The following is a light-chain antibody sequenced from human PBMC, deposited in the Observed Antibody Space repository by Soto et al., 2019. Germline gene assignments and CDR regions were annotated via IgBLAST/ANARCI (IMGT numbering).Light chain of an antibody. CDR2: GAS. Sequence: EIVMTQSPATLSVSPGERATLSCRARRYVSSNLAWYQQRPGQAPRLLIYGASTRATGIPARFSGSGSGTEFTLTISSLQSEDFAVYYCQQYHSSPRTFGQGTKVDIK. CDR3: QQYHSSPRT. V-gene: IGKV3-15*01. CDR1: RYVSSN. J-gene: IGKJ1*01.